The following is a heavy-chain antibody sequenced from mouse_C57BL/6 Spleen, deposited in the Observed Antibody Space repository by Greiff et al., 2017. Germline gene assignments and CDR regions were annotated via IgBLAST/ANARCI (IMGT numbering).Heavy chain of an antibody. CDR2: INPGSGGT. V-gene: IGHV1-54*01. CDR3: ARARNYYGSSYEYFDV. Sequence: QVQLQHSGAELVRPGTSVKVSCKASGYAFTNYLIEWVKQRPGQGLEWIGVINPGSGGTNYNEKFKGKATLTADKSSSTAYMQLSSRTSEDSAVYFCARARNYYGSSYEYFDVWGTGTTVTVSS. CDR1: GYAFTNYL. D-gene: IGHD1-1*01. J-gene: IGHJ1*03.